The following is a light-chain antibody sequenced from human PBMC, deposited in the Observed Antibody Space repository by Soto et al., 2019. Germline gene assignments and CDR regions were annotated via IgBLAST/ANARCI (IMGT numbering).Light chain of an antibody. CDR3: YSYAGSGTYV. J-gene: IGLJ1*01. CDR2: EGT. CDR1: NSDVGTYNL. Sequence: SALTQPASVSGSPGQSITISCTGTNSDVGTYNLVSWYQQHPGKAPKLMTYEGTKRPSGVSNRFSGSNSGNTASLTISGLQAEDEADYYCYSYAGSGTYVFGTGTKLTVL. V-gene: IGLV2-23*01.